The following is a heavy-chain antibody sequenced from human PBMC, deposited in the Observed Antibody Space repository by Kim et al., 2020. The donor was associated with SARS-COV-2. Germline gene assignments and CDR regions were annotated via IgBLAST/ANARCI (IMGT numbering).Heavy chain of an antibody. CDR3: ARGAGYDYVWGSYRHGYYFDY. D-gene: IGHD3-16*02. J-gene: IGHJ4*02. CDR1: GGSFSGYY. Sequence: SETLSLTCAVYGGSFSGYYWSWIRQPPGKGLEWIGEINHSGSTNYNPSLKSRVTISVDTSKNQFSLKLSSVTAADTAVYYCARGAGYDYVWGSYRHGYYFDYWGQGTLVTVSS. V-gene: IGHV4-34*01. CDR2: INHSGST.